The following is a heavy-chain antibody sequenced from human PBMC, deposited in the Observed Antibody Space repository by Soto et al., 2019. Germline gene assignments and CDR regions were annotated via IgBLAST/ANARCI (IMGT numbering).Heavy chain of an antibody. CDR1: GGSISSGGYS. J-gene: IGHJ4*02. D-gene: IGHD4-4*01. CDR3: VTGGYSNYFDY. V-gene: IGHV4-30-2*01. CDR2: IYHSGST. Sequence: SETLSLTCAVSGGSISSGGYSWSWIRQPPGKGLEWIGYIYHSGSTYYNPSLKSRVTISVDRSKNQFSLKLSSVTAADTAVYYCVTGGYSNYFDYWGQGTLVTVSS.